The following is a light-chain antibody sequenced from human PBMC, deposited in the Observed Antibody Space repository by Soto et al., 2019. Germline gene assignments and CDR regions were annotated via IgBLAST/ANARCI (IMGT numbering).Light chain of an antibody. V-gene: IGLV3-21*04. CDR3: QLWDVGSDHYV. CDR2: FDS. J-gene: IGLJ1*01. Sequence: SYELTQSPSVSLAPGETARISCEGNNIGDKLVHWYQQRPGQAPVLVIYFDSERPSGIPERFSGSNSGNTATLIITRVEAGDEADYYCQLWDVGSDHYVFGSGIKLTVL. CDR1: NIGDKL.